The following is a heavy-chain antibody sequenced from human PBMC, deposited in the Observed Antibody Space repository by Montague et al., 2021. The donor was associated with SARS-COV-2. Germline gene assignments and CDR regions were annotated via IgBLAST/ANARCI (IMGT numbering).Heavy chain of an antibody. CDR3: ARLRDGVVPSPLLGVGPFYSYYCIDV. V-gene: IGHV4-34*01. D-gene: IGHD3-10*01. CDR2: MNHGGST. CDR1: GSSFSGYY. Sequence: SETLSLTCAVPGSSFSGYYWNWIRQSPGKGLEWIGAMNHGGSTKFSPSLKGRLTISTDTSKNQFSLKLTSVAAADTAVYYCARLRDGVVPSPLLGVGPFYSYYCIDVWGRGTPVTVSS. J-gene: IGHJ6*03.